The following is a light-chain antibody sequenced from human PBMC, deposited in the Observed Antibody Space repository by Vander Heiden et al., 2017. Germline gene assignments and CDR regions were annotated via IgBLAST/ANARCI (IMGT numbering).Light chain of an antibody. CDR2: AAS. V-gene: IGKV1-39*01. J-gene: IGKJ1*01. CDR1: QSNSSY. CDR3: QQSYSTPRT. Sequence: VHTTPSPPSLSASVGDRVTITCRASQSNSSYLNWYQQKPGKAPKLLIYAASSLQSGVPERFSGSGSGTDFTLTISSLQAEDFATYYCQQSYSTPRTFGQGTKVEIK.